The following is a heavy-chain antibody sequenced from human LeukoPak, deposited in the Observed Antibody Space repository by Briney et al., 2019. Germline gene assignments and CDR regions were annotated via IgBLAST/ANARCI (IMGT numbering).Heavy chain of an antibody. D-gene: IGHD6-19*01. J-gene: IGHJ4*02. CDR3: AWGYSSGWFN. V-gene: IGHV3-30*01. CDR2: ISYDGSNK. CDR1: GFTFSSYA. Sequence: GGSLRLSCAASGFTFSSYAMHWVRQAPGKGLEWVAVISYDGSNKYYADSVKGRFTISRDNSKNTLYLQLNSLRAEDTAVYYCAWGYSSGWFNWGQGTLVTVSS.